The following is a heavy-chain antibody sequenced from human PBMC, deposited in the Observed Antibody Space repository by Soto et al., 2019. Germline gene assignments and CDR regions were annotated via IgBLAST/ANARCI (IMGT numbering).Heavy chain of an antibody. CDR1: GFTFSDYT. V-gene: IGHV3-23*01. Sequence: GSLRLSCAASGFTFSDYTMNWVRQAPGKGLEWVSSISASGYATYYAESVKGRFTISRDNSKSTLDLQMNSLRVEDTAVYYCAKGPAAIKSWFDPWGQGTQVTVSS. J-gene: IGHJ5*02. CDR3: AKGPAAIKSWFDP. D-gene: IGHD2-2*02. CDR2: ISASGYAT.